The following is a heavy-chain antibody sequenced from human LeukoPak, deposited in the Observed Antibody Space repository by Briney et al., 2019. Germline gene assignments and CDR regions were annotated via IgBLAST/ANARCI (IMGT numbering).Heavy chain of an antibody. D-gene: IGHD3-10*01. CDR2: ISAYNGNT. V-gene: IGHV1-18*01. CDR1: GYTFTRYG. CDR3: ARDGRITMVRGVIITGDYYYYYMDV. Sequence: ASVKVSYKPPGYTFTRYGISWVRQAPGQGREWMGWISAYNGNTNYAKKLQGRVTMTTDTSTSTAYMELRSLRSDDTAVYYCARDGRITMVRGVIITGDYYYYYMDVWGKGTTVTISS. J-gene: IGHJ6*03.